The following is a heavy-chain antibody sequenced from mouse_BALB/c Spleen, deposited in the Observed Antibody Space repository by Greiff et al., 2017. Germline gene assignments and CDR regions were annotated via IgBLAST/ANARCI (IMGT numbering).Heavy chain of an antibody. V-gene: IGHV1S81*02. J-gene: IGHJ4*01. CDR1: GYTFTSYY. Sequence: VQLQQSGAELVKPGASVKLSCKASGYTFTSYYMYWVKQRTGQGLEWIGEINPSNGGTNFNEKFKSKATLTVDKSSSTAYMQLSSLTSEDSAVYYCTAHGAMDYWGQGTSVTVSS. CDR3: TAHGAMDY. CDR2: INPSNGGT.